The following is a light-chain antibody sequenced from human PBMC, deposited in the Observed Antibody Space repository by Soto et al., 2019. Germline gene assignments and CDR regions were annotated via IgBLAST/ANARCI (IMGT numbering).Light chain of an antibody. CDR2: EVS. Sequence: ALHQPASLHVSSALSITIPCTRTRGAVGSYNLVSWYQQHPGKAPKLMIYEVSKRPSGVSNRFSGSKSGNTASLTISGIHAEDEADYYCCSYAGSSPYVFGTGTKVTV. CDR1: RGAVGSYNL. J-gene: IGLJ1*01. CDR3: CSYAGSSPYV. V-gene: IGLV2-23*02.